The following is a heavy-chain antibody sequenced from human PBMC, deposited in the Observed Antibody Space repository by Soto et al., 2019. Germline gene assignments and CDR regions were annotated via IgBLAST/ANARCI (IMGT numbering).Heavy chain of an antibody. CDR1: GGTFSSYA. Sequence: QVQLVQSGAAVKKPGSSVKVSCKASGGTFSSYAISWVRQAPGQGLEWMGGIIPIFGTANYAQKFQGRVTITADESTSAAYTELSSLRSEDTAVYYCARRMVRGENPLDYWGQGTLVTVSS. D-gene: IGHD3-10*01. V-gene: IGHV1-69*12. J-gene: IGHJ4*02. CDR3: ARRMVRGENPLDY. CDR2: IIPIFGTA.